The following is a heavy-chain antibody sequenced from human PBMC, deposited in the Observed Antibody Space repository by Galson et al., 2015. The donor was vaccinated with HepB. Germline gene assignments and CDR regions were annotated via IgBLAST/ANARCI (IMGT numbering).Heavy chain of an antibody. V-gene: IGHV3-23*01. Sequence: SLRLSCAGSGFTFSSYAMSWVRQAPGKGLEWVSGISGSGGSTHHADSVKGRFTISRDNSKNTLYLQMNSLRAEDTAVYYCARDRALVVAAKGENWFDPWGQGTLVTVSS. D-gene: IGHD2-15*01. CDR2: ISGSGGST. CDR1: GFTFSSYA. CDR3: ARDRALVVAAKGENWFDP. J-gene: IGHJ5*02.